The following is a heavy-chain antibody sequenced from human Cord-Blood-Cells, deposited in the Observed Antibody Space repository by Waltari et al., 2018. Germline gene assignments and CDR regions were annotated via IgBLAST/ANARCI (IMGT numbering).Heavy chain of an antibody. Sequence: EVQLVESGGGLIQPGGSLSLSCAASGFTVSSNYMSWARQSPGKGVGWVSVIYSGGSTYYAESMKGRFTISRDNSKNTLYLQMNSLRAEDTAVYYCARARGFWSGCDYWGQGTLVTVSS. CDR1: GFTVSSNY. CDR2: IYSGGST. V-gene: IGHV3-53*01. J-gene: IGHJ4*02. D-gene: IGHD3-3*01. CDR3: ARARGFWSGCDY.